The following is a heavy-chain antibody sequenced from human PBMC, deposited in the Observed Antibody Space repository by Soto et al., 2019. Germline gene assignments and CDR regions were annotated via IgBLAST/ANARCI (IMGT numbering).Heavy chain of an antibody. V-gene: IGHV3-33*01. CDR1: GFTFSSYG. CDR2: IWYDGSNK. J-gene: IGHJ4*02. CDR3: ARDGYNYIGMYYFDY. Sequence: GGSLRLSCAASGFTFSSYGMHWVRQAPGKGLEWVAVIWYDGSNKYYADSVKGRFTISRDNSKNTLYLQMNSLRAEDTAVYYCARDGYNYIGMYYFDYWGQGTLVTVS. D-gene: IGHD5-12*01.